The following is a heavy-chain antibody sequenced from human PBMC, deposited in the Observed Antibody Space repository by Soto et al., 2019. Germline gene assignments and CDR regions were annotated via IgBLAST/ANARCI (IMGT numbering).Heavy chain of an antibody. D-gene: IGHD2-15*01. V-gene: IGHV4-39*01. J-gene: IGHJ3*02. Sequence: SETLSLTCTVSGGSISSSSYYWGWIRQPPGKGLEWIGSIYYSGSTFYNPSLKSRVTISVDTSKNQFSLKLSSVTAADTTVYYCARQSRINGKPDAFDIWGQGTMVTVSS. CDR1: GGSISSSSYY. CDR2: IYYSGST. CDR3: ARQSRINGKPDAFDI.